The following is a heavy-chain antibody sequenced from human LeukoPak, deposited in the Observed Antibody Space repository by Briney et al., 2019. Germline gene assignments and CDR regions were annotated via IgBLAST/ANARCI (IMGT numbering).Heavy chain of an antibody. Sequence: PSETLSLTCTVSGGSISSYYWSWLRQPPGKGLEWIGYIYYSGSTNYNPSLQSRVTISVDTSNNQFSLKLNSVTAADTAVYYCARHSRTYYDFDYWGQGTLVTVSS. CDR1: GGSISSYY. D-gene: IGHD1-26*01. V-gene: IGHV4-59*08. CDR3: ARHSRTYYDFDY. J-gene: IGHJ4*02. CDR2: IYYSGST.